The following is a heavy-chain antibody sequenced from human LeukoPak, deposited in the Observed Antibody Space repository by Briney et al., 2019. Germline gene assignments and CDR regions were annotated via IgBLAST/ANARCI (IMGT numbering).Heavy chain of an antibody. CDR3: VRGRSYGSGRYWFDP. CDR2: INQSGST. CDR1: GGSFSGYY. V-gene: IGHV4-34*01. D-gene: IGHD3-10*01. J-gene: IGHJ5*02. Sequence: SETLSLTCAVYGGSFSGYYWSWIRQPPGKGLEWIGEINQSGSTNYNPSLKSRVTVSVDTSKNQFSLKLTSVTAADTAVYYCVRGRSYGSGRYWFDPWGQGTLVTVS.